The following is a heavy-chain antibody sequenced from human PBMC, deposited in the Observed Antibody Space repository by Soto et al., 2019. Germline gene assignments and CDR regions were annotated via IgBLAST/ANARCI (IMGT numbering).Heavy chain of an antibody. J-gene: IGHJ5*01. D-gene: IGHD2-2*01. CDR3: ARPDQLLPNWFGP. CDR2: SSYSGTT. CDR1: GGSISSTVYY. Sequence: SEPLSLTCTVSGGSISSTVYYWGWIRQPPAKGLGWIGSSSYSGTTYYNPSLTSRVTPSVDTSKKRCSLRVSAVTATDTALYYRARPDQLLPNWFGPWGQGALVTVSS. V-gene: IGHV4-39*01.